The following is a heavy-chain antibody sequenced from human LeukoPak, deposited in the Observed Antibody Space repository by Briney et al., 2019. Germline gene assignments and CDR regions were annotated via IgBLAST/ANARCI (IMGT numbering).Heavy chain of an antibody. CDR3: AGDRPGSPNRLDP. Sequence: KASETLSLTCSVSGGSISHYYWTWIRQAPGKGLEWIAYIYYSGNTSYNPSLKSRVTMSVDTSKNQFSLNLKSVTAADTAMYYCAGDRPGSPNRLDPWGPGTLVTVSS. J-gene: IGHJ5*02. CDR2: IYYSGNT. CDR1: GGSISHYY. V-gene: IGHV4-59*01.